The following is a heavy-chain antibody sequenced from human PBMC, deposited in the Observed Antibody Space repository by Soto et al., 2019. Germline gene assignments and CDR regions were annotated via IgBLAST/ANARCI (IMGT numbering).Heavy chain of an antibody. D-gene: IGHD2-2*01. V-gene: IGHV3-21*04. CDR2: ISTTSSYI. CDR1: GFTFSSYS. CDR3: AKGYCSSTSCSLYYYYYYMDV. Sequence: PGGSLRLSCAASGFTFSSYSMNWVRQAPGKSLEWVSSISTTSSYIYYADSVKGRFTISRDNSKNTLYLQMNSLRAEDTAVYYCAKGYCSSTSCSLYYYYYYMDVWGKGTTVTVSS. J-gene: IGHJ6*03.